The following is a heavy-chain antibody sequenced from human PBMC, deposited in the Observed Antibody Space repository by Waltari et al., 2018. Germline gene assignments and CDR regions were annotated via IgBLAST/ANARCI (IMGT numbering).Heavy chain of an antibody. CDR3: AKDIYYYDSSGPMGDYYYGMDV. Sequence: QVQLVESGEGVVQPGRSLRLSCAASGFTFSSYGMHWVRQAPGKGLEWVAVISYDGSNKYYADSVKGRFTISRDNSKNTLYLQMNSLRAEDTAVYYCAKDIYYYDSSGPMGDYYYGMDVWGQGTTVTVSS. CDR2: ISYDGSNK. V-gene: IGHV3-30*18. J-gene: IGHJ6*02. D-gene: IGHD3-22*01. CDR1: GFTFSSYG.